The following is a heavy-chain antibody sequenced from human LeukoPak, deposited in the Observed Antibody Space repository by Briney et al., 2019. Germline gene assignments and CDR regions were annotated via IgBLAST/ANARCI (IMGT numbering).Heavy chain of an antibody. J-gene: IGHJ4*02. CDR2: MNPNGGNT. CDR1: GYTFTGYY. CDR3: AIKGKRGSGWFPFDY. Sequence: ASVKVSCKASGYTFTGYYMHWVRQAPGQGLEWMGWMNPNGGNTGYAQKFQGRVTMTRNTSISTAYMELSSLRSEDTAVYYCAIKGKRGSGWFPFDYWGQGTLVTVSS. D-gene: IGHD6-19*01. V-gene: IGHV1-8*02.